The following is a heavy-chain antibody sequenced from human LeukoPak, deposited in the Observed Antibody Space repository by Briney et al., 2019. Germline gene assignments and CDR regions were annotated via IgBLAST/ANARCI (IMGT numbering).Heavy chain of an antibody. Sequence: GGSLRLSCAASGFTFSNAWMSWVRQAPGKGLQWVGRIKSKTDGGTTHYAAPVKGRFTISRDDSKNTLYLQMNSLRAEDTAVYYCAKVYSSSWDDAFDIWGQGTMVTVSS. D-gene: IGHD6-13*01. CDR2: IKSKTDGGTT. J-gene: IGHJ3*02. CDR1: GFTFSNAW. CDR3: AKVYSSSWDDAFDI. V-gene: IGHV3-15*01.